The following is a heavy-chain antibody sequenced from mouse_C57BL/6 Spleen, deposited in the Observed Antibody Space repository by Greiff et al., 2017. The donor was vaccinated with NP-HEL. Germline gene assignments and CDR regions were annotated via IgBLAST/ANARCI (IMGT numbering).Heavy chain of an antibody. CDR3: ARSGYSNYYYAMDY. Sequence: VQLQQPGAELVKPGASVKLSCKASGYTFTSYWMHWVKQRPGQGLEWIGMIHPNSGSTNYNEKFKSKATLTVDKSSSTAYMQLSSLTSEDSAVYYCARSGYSNYYYAMDYWGQGTSVTVSS. CDR2: IHPNSGST. J-gene: IGHJ4*01. D-gene: IGHD2-5*01. V-gene: IGHV1-64*01. CDR1: GYTFTSYW.